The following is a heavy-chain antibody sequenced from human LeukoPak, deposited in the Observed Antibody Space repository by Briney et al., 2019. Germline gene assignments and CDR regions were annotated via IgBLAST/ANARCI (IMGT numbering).Heavy chain of an antibody. CDR2: ISSSSSSI. V-gene: IGHV3-48*02. CDR1: GFTFSSYG. D-gene: IGHD3-22*01. J-gene: IGHJ4*02. CDR3: ARASRSGYEY. Sequence: PGGSLRLSCAASGFTFSSYGMNWVRQAPGKGLEWVSYISSSSSSIYYADSVKGRFTISRDNAKNSLYLQMNSLRDEDTAVYYCARASRSGYEYWGQGTLVTVSS.